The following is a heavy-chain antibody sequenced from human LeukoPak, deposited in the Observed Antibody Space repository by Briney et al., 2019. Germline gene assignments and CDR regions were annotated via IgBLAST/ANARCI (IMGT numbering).Heavy chain of an antibody. CDR1: GVSISSHY. CDR2: IYYSGSN. Sequence: SETLSLTCTVSGVSISSHYWSWLRQPPGKGLEGLGYIYYSGSNNYNPSLKSRVTISVDTSKNQFSLKLSSVTAADTAVYYCARGSDYDFWSGYYLFGYWGQGTLVTGSS. D-gene: IGHD3-3*01. CDR3: ARGSDYDFWSGYYLFGY. V-gene: IGHV4-59*11. J-gene: IGHJ4*02.